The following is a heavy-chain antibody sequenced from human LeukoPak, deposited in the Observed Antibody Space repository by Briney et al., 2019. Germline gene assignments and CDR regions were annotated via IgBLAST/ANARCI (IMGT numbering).Heavy chain of an antibody. CDR3: ARDSGARGVLDY. V-gene: IGHV3-11*01. CDR2: ISSSGSTI. D-gene: IGHD3-10*01. CDR1: GFTVSSNY. J-gene: IGHJ4*02. Sequence: GGSLRLSCAASGFTVSSNYMSWVRQAPGKGLEWVSYISSSGSTIYYADSVKGRFTISRDNAKNSLYLQMNSLRAEDTAVYYCARDSGARGVLDYWGQGTLVTVSS.